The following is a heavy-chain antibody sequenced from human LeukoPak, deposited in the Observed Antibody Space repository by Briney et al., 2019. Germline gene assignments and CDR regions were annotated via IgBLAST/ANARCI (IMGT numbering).Heavy chain of an antibody. Sequence: GGSLRLSCSSSGFSFSDYSVNWVRQAPGKGLEWVGRIRSKANSYATAYAASVKGRFTISRDDSKNTAYLQMNSLKTEDTAVYYCTMVRPDAFDIWGQGTMVTVSS. CDR3: TMVRPDAFDI. J-gene: IGHJ3*02. V-gene: IGHV3-73*01. CDR1: GFSFSDYS. D-gene: IGHD1-1*01. CDR2: IRSKANSYAT.